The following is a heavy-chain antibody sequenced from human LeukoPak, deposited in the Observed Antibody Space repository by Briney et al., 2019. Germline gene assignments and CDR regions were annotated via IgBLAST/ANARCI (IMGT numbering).Heavy chain of an antibody. CDR2: ISPNSGGT. D-gene: IGHD2-21*02. CDR3: ARDGKETADRNTALDY. J-gene: IGHJ4*02. Sequence: ASVKVSCKASGYTLTVYYIHWVRQAPGQGLEWMGRISPNSGGTNYAQMFQGRVTMTRDTSISTAYIELSRLSSDDTAVYYCARDGKETADRNTALDYWGQGSLVTVSS. CDR1: GYTLTVYY. V-gene: IGHV1-2*06.